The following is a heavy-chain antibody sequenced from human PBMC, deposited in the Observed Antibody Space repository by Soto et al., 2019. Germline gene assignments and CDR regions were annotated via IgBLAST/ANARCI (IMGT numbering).Heavy chain of an antibody. CDR1: GFTFSNYG. D-gene: IGHD2-21*01. V-gene: IGHV3-30*18. J-gene: IGHJ6*02. CDR2: ISYDGSNK. CDR3: AKLGECGLEYAQYVMDV. Sequence: PGGSLRLSCAASGFTFSNYGMHWVRQAPGKGLEWVAVISYDGSNKYYADSVKGRFTISRENSKNTLYLQMTSLRTEDTALYYCAKLGECGLEYAQYVMDVCGQGTTVT.